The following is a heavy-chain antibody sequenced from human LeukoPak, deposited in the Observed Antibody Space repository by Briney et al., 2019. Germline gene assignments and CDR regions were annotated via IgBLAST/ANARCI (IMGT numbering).Heavy chain of an antibody. CDR2: ISYDGKVK. J-gene: IGHJ4*02. D-gene: IGHD1-26*01. CDR3: ARDLLVGAPDYFDY. Sequence: EGSLRLSCAASGFTFSSYAMHWVRQAPGKGLEWVAVISYDGKVKIYADSVQGRFTISRDSARSTLYLQMNSLRAEDTAIYYCARDLLVGAPDYFDYWGQGTLVTVSS. V-gene: IGHV3-30*04. CDR1: GFTFSSYA.